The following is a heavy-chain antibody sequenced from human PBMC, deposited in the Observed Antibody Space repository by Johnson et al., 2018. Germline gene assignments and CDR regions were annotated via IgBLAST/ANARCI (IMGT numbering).Heavy chain of an antibody. V-gene: IGHV3-33*01. CDR2: IWYDGSNK. CDR1: GFTFSSYG. J-gene: IGHJ1*01. Sequence: VQLVQSGGGVVQPGRSLRLSCAASGFTFSSYGMHWVRQAPGKGLEWVAVIWYDGSNKYYADSVKGRFTISRDNSKNTLYLQMNSLRAEDTAVYYCEASPHYYDSSGYYSVWFRHWGQGTLVTVSS. CDR3: EASPHYYDSSGYYSVWFRH. D-gene: IGHD3-22*01.